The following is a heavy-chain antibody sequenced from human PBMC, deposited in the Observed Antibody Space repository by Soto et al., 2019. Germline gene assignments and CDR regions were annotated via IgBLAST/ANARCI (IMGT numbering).Heavy chain of an antibody. CDR3: GREVDSSGGNWFDP. V-gene: IGHV4-30-2*01. CDR2: IYHSGST. Sequence: LSLTCAVSGGSLSSGGYSWSWIRQPPGKGLEWIGYIYHSGSTYYNPSLKSRVTISVDRSKNQFSLKLSSVTAADTAVYYCGREVDSSGGNWFDPWGQGTLVTVSS. D-gene: IGHD3-22*01. CDR1: GGSLSSGGYS. J-gene: IGHJ5*02.